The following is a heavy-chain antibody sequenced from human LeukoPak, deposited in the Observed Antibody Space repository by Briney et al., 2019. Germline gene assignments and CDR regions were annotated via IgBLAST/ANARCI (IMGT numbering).Heavy chain of an antibody. Sequence: PGGSLRLSCAASGFTFSSYWMFWVRQAPGNGLVWVSYINSDGSSTSYADSVKGRFTISRDNAKNTLYLQMNSLRAEDTAVYYCARAQWLAFDYWGQGTLVTVSS. D-gene: IGHD6-19*01. CDR2: INSDGSST. CDR3: ARAQWLAFDY. V-gene: IGHV3-74*01. J-gene: IGHJ4*02. CDR1: GFTFSSYW.